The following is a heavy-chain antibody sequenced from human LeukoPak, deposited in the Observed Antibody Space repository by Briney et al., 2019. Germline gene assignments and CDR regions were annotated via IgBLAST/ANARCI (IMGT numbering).Heavy chain of an antibody. Sequence: GGSLRLSCAASGFTFSSYAMSWVRQAPGKGLEWVSAISGSGGSTYYADSVKGRFTISRDNSKNTLYLQMNSLRAEDTAVYYCAKDRRLYSGFPYYFDYWGQGTLVTVSS. J-gene: IGHJ4*02. CDR3: AKDRRLYSGFPYYFDY. CDR1: GFTFSSYA. CDR2: ISGSGGST. D-gene: IGHD5-12*01. V-gene: IGHV3-23*01.